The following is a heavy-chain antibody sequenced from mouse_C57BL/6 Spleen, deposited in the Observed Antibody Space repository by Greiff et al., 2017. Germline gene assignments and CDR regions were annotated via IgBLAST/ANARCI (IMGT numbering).Heavy chain of an antibody. CDR2: ISSGGSYT. V-gene: IGHV5-6*01. CDR1: GFTFSSYG. J-gene: IGHJ4*01. D-gene: IGHD2-5*01. Sequence: EVQLVESGGDLVKPGGSLKLSCAASGFTFSSYGMSWVRQTPDKRLEWVATISSGGSYTYYPDSVKGRFTISRDNAKNTLYLQMSSLKSEDTAMYYCAGHKGSNYGRNAMDYWGQGTSVTVSS. CDR3: AGHKGSNYGRNAMDY.